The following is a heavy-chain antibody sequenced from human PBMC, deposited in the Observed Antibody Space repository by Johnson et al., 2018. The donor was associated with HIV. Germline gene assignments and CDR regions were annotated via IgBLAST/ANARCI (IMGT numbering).Heavy chain of an antibody. V-gene: IGHV3-20*04. CDR2: INWNGGTT. J-gene: IGHJ3*01. D-gene: IGHD1-1*01. CDR3: ARGSRYTYDKDDAYLLHAFDF. CDR1: GFTVSSNY. Sequence: VQLVESGGGVVRPGGSLRLSCAASGFTVSSNYMSWVRQAPGKGLEWVSGINWNGGTTGYTDSVKGRFTISSERSKNTLYLQMNSLRVEDTAVYYCARGSRYTYDKDDAYLLHAFDFWGQGTMVTVSS.